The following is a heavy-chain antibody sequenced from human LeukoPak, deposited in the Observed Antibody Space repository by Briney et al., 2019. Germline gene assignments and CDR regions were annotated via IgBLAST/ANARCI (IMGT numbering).Heavy chain of an antibody. J-gene: IGHJ6*03. CDR1: GGSFSGYY. D-gene: IGHD3-16*01. V-gene: IGHV4-34*01. CDR3: ARDGGSYYYMDV. CDR2: INHSGST. Sequence: TSETLSLTCAVYGGSFSGYYWSWIRQPPGKGLEWIGEINHSGSTYYNPSLKSRVTISVDTSKNQFSLKLSSVTAADTAVYYCARDGGSYYYMDVWGKGTTVTVSS.